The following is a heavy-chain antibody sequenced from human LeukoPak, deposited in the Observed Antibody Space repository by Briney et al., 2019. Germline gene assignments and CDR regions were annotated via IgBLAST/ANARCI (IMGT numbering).Heavy chain of an antibody. Sequence: ASVKVSCKASGYTFTSYGISWVRQAPGQRLEWMGWINAGNGNTKYSQEFQGRVTITRDTSASTAYMELSSLRSEDMAVYYCARGKGFGELDYWGQGTLVTVSS. CDR3: ARGKGFGELDY. D-gene: IGHD3-10*01. J-gene: IGHJ4*02. CDR1: GYTFTSYG. V-gene: IGHV1-3*03. CDR2: INAGNGNT.